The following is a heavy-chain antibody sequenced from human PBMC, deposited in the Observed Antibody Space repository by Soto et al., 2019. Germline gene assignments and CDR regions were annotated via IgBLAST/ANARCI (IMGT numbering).Heavy chain of an antibody. CDR1: GYRFPSYW. D-gene: IGHD2-2*01. Sequence: GESLKISCKGSGYRFPSYWIGWARQMPGKGLEWMGIIYPGDSDTRYSPSFRGQVTISADKSISTAYLQWSSLKASDTAMYYCARQKCSSTSCYRGAMDVWGQGTTVTVSS. CDR2: IYPGDSDT. CDR3: ARQKCSSTSCYRGAMDV. J-gene: IGHJ6*02. V-gene: IGHV5-51*01.